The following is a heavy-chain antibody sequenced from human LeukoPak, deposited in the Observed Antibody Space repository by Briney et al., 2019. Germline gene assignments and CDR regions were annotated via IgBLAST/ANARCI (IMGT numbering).Heavy chain of an antibody. Sequence: SGGSLRLSCAASGFTFSSYWMNWVRQAPGKGLEWVANIKQDGSEKYYVDSVKGRFTISRDNAKNSLYLQMNSLGAEDTAVYYCARGLMGAYNWFDPWGQGTLVTVSS. V-gene: IGHV3-7*01. CDR3: ARGLMGAYNWFDP. J-gene: IGHJ5*02. CDR2: IKQDGSEK. CDR1: GFTFSSYW. D-gene: IGHD1-26*01.